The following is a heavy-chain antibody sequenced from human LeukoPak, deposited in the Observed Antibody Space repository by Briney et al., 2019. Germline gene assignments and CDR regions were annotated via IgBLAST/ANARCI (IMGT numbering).Heavy chain of an antibody. CDR1: GFPFSSYW. Sequence: GGSLRLSCVASGFPFSSYWMTWVRQAPGKGLEWVANIKQDGSKKSYVDSVKGRFTISRDNSKNTLYLQMNSLRAEDTAVYYCAKEPYDFWSGCSQYYFDYWGQGTLVTVSS. CDR2: IKQDGSKK. CDR3: AKEPYDFWSGCSQYYFDY. D-gene: IGHD3-3*01. J-gene: IGHJ4*02. V-gene: IGHV3-7*01.